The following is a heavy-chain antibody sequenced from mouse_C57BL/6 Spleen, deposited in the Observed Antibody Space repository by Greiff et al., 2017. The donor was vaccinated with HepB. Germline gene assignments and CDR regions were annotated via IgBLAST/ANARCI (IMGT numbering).Heavy chain of an antibody. D-gene: IGHD2-4*01. CDR2: IDPEDGDT. CDR3: TTPYDYDPYYAMDY. J-gene: IGHJ4*01. Sequence: VQLQQSGAELVRPGASVKLSCTASGFNIKDYYMHWVKQRPEQGLEWIGRIDPEDGDTEYAPKFQGKATMTADTASNTAYLQLSSLTSEDTAVYYCTTPYDYDPYYAMDYWGQGTSVTVSS. CDR1: GFNIKDYY. V-gene: IGHV14-1*01.